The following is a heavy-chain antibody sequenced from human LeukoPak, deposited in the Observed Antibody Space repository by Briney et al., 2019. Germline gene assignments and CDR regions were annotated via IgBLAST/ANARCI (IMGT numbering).Heavy chain of an antibody. J-gene: IGHJ5*02. CDR2: FRSKEYGGTP. CDR1: GFKFDDYA. V-gene: IGHV3-49*04. Sequence: GGSLRLSCKASGFKFDDYAINWVRQAPGKGLEWVGFFRSKEYGGTPEYAASVKGRFTISRDDSKSIAYLQMSSLITEDTAVYYCARDQGYCRGANCSYFFDPWGQGTPVTVSS. D-gene: IGHD2-15*01. CDR3: ARDQGYCRGANCSYFFDP.